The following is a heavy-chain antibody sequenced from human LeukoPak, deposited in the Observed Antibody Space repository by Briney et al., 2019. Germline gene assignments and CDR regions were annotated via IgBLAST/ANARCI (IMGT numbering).Heavy chain of an antibody. J-gene: IGHJ4*02. D-gene: IGHD3-10*01. Sequence: GGSLRLSCAAPGFTFSSYAMSWVRQAPGKGLEWVSAISGSGGSTYYADSVKGRFTISRDNSKNTLYLQMNSLRAEDTAVYYCAKDPHPHGSGNYDYWGQGTLVTVSS. CDR3: AKDPHPHGSGNYDY. V-gene: IGHV3-23*01. CDR2: ISGSGGST. CDR1: GFTFSSYA.